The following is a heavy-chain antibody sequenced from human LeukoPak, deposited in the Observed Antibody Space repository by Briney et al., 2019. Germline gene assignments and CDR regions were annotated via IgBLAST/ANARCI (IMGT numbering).Heavy chain of an antibody. CDR3: ARGGRYSSSWYARTQNSNWFDP. CDR1: GFTFSSYA. CDR2: ISYDGSNK. V-gene: IGHV3-30*04. J-gene: IGHJ5*02. D-gene: IGHD6-13*01. Sequence: GGSLRLSCAASGFTFSSYAMHWVRQAPGKGLEWVAVISYDGSNKYYADSVKGRFTISRDNSKNTLYLQMNSLRAEDTAVYYCARGGRYSSSWYARTQNSNWFDPWGQGTLVTVS.